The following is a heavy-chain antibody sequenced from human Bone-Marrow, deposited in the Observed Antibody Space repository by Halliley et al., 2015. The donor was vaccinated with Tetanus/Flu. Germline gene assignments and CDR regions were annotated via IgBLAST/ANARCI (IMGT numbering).Heavy chain of an antibody. Sequence: KGLECVANIKQDGSEKHNVDSVKGRFTISRDNAKNSLYLQRNSLRVEDTAVYYCARGRSLDVWGQGPTVTFS. CDR3: ARGRSLDV. J-gene: IGHJ6*02. V-gene: IGHV3-7*03. CDR2: IKQDGSEK.